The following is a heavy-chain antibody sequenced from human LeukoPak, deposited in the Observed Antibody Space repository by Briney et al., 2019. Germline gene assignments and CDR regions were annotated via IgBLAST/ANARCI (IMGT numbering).Heavy chain of an antibody. J-gene: IGHJ3*02. V-gene: IGHV3-15*01. CDR2: VKSKTDGGTP. D-gene: IGHD3-22*01. Sequence: GGSLRLSCAASGFTFSNAWMSWVRQAPGKGLEWVGRVKSKTDGGTPDYAAPVKGRFTISRDDSKNTLYLQMNSLKTEDTAVYYCTTGSGYYYDSSGFYYVDAFDIWGQGTMVTVSS. CDR1: GFTFSNAW. CDR3: TTGSGYYYDSSGFYYVDAFDI.